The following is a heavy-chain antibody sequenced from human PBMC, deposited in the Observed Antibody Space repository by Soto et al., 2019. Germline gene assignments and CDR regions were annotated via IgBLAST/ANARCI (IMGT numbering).Heavy chain of an antibody. CDR1: GLTFSGYG. V-gene: IGHV3-23*01. CDR2: ISGSGSTT. J-gene: IGHJ4*02. CDR3: VTRSRGLQSTPPRLDS. Sequence: EVQLLGSGGGLVQPGGSLRLSCAASGLTFSGYGMNWVRQAPGTGLEWVSAISGSGSTTYYSDSVKGRFTISRDDSKNILFLQMNSLRAEDTAVYYCVTRSRGLQSTPPRLDSWGQGTLVTVSS. D-gene: IGHD4-4*01.